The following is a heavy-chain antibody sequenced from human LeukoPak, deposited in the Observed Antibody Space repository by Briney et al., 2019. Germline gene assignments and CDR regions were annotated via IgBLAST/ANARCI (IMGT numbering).Heavy chain of an antibody. CDR1: GGSISSYY. D-gene: IGHD3-22*01. CDR3: ARDGYYDSGGYFDY. Sequence: PSETLSLTCTVSGGSISSYYWSWIRQPAGKGLEWIGRIYTSGSTNYNPSLKSRVTISVDTSKNQFSLKLSSVTAADTAVYYCARDGYYDSGGYFDYWGQGTLVTVSS. V-gene: IGHV4-4*07. CDR2: IYTSGST. J-gene: IGHJ4*02.